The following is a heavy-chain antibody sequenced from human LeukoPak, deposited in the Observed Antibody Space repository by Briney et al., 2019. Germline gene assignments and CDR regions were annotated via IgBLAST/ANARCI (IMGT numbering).Heavy chain of an antibody. CDR2: IYSGGST. V-gene: IGHV3-53*04. D-gene: IGHD1-14*01. Sequence: PGGSLRLSCAASGFTVSSNYMGWVRQAPGKGLEWVSVIYSGGSTYYADSVKGRFTISRHNSKNTLYLQMNSLRAEDTAVYYCARRKSQPRPGAYYYYGMDVWGQGTTVTVSS. CDR3: ARRKSQPRPGAYYYYGMDV. CDR1: GFTVSSNY. J-gene: IGHJ6*02.